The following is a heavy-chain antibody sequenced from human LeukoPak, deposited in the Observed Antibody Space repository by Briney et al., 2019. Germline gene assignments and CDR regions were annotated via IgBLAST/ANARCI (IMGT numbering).Heavy chain of an antibody. CDR1: GGSISSYY. J-gene: IGHJ4*02. Sequence: SETLSLTCTVSGGSISSYYWSWIRQPPGKGLEWVGYIYYSGSTNYNPSLKSRVTISVDTSKNQFSLKLSSVTAADTAVYYCARLPSYGSGSYYSPSPLFDYWGQGTLVTVSS. CDR2: IYYSGST. V-gene: IGHV4-59*01. CDR3: ARLPSYGSGSYYSPSPLFDY. D-gene: IGHD3-10*01.